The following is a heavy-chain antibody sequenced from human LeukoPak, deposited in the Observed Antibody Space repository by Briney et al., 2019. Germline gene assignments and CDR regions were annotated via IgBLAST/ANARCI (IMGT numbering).Heavy chain of an antibody. CDR2: INTNTGNP. Sequence: GASVKVSCKASGYTFTSYAMNWVRQAPGQGLEWMGWINTNTGNPTYAQGFTGRFVFSLDTSVSTAYLQISSLKAEDTAVYYCAGEYYYVSSGYPGGDAFDIWGQGTMVTVSS. V-gene: IGHV7-4-1*02. CDR3: AGEYYYVSSGYPGGDAFDI. CDR1: GYTFTSYA. D-gene: IGHD3-22*01. J-gene: IGHJ3*02.